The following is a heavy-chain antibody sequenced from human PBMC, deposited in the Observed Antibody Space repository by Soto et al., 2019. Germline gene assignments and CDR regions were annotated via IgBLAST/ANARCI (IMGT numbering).Heavy chain of an antibody. CDR2: SYYSGST. J-gene: IGHJ6*02. V-gene: IGHV4-61*01. CDR1: GGSVSSGSYY. CDR3: AITNYYYYGIDV. Sequence: QVQLQESGPGLVKPSETLSLTCTVSGGSVSSGSYYWSWIRQPPGKGLKWFGYSYYSGSTNYNPSLKSRVTISVDTSKNQFSLKLSSVTAADTAVYYCAITNYYYYGIDVWGQGTTVTVSS.